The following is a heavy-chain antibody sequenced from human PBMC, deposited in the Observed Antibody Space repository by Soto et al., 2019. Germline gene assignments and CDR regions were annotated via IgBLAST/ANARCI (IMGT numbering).Heavy chain of an antibody. V-gene: IGHV4-39*01. CDR1: GGSISSSSYY. D-gene: IGHD6-19*01. J-gene: IGHJ6*03. CDR3: ARHERRSSGWLGLYYMDV. CDR2: IYYSGST. Sequence: SETLSLTCTVSGGSISSSSYYWGWIRQPPGKGLEWIGSIYYSGSTYYNPSLKSRVTISVDTSKNQFSLKLSSVTAADTAVYYCARHERRSSGWLGLYYMDVWGKGTTVTVSS.